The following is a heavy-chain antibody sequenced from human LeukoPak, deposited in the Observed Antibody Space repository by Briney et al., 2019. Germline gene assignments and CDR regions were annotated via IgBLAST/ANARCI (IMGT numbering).Heavy chain of an antibody. CDR1: GFTFDHYA. J-gene: IGHJ4*02. CDR2: ISWNSGTI. CDR3: ASYFHYGDYASLWY. Sequence: GGSLRLSCAASGFTFDHYAMHWVRQAPGKGLEWVSSISWNSGTIGYADSVKGRFTISRDNSRNTLYLQMNSLRAEDTAVYYCASYFHYGDYASLWYWGQGTLVTVSS. D-gene: IGHD4-17*01. V-gene: IGHV3-9*01.